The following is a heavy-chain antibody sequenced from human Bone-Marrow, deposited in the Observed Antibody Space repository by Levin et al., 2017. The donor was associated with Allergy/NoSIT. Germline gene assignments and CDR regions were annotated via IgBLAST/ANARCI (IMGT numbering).Heavy chain of an antibody. CDR3: ARDSHIAAGGAGGMPAPFDY. J-gene: IGHJ4*02. D-gene: IGHD6-13*01. Sequence: SETLSLTCAISGASVSSNRAAWNWIRQSSSRGLEWLGRTLYRSQWSNQYAISVKSRLTIYADTSKNQFSLQLNSVTPEDTAVYYCARDSHIAAGGAGGMPAPFDYWGQGILVTVSS. V-gene: IGHV6-1*01. CDR1: GASVSSNRAA. CDR2: TLYRSQWSN.